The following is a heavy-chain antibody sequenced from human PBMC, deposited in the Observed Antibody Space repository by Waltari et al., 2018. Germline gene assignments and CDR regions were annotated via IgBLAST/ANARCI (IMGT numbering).Heavy chain of an antibody. CDR3: ARARDYAPFDY. J-gene: IGHJ4*02. V-gene: IGHV4-59*01. CDR2: IYYSGST. CDR1: GGSISSYY. D-gene: IGHD3-16*01. Sequence: QVQLQESGPGLVKPSETLSLTCTVSGGSISSYYWSWIRQPPGKGLEWIGYIYYSGSTNYNPSLKSRVTISVETSKNQFSLKLSSVTAADTAVYYCARARDYAPFDYWGQGTLVTVSS.